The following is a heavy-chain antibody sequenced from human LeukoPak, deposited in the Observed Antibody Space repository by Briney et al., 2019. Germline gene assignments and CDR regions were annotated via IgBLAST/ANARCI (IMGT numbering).Heavy chain of an antibody. CDR1: RFTFSSYE. Sequence: GGSLRLSCAASRFTFSSYEMNWVRQAPGKGLEWVSYISSSGSTIYYADSVKGRFTISRDNAKNSLYLQMNSLRAEDTAVYYCARLEYSYGYGPYYYYYMDVWGKGTTVTVSS. J-gene: IGHJ6*03. V-gene: IGHV3-48*03. CDR3: ARLEYSYGYGPYYYYYMDV. D-gene: IGHD5-18*01. CDR2: ISSSGSTI.